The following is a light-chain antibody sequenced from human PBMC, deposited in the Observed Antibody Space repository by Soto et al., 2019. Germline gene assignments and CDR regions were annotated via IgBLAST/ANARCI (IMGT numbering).Light chain of an antibody. CDR1: QSVSSN. J-gene: IGKJ1*01. CDR2: GAS. CDR3: RQYNNWPRT. Sequence: EIVMTPSPATLSVSPVERATLSCRASQSVSSNLAWYQQKPGQAPRLLIYGASTRATGIPARFSGSGSGTEFTLTISSLQSEDFAVYYCRQYNNWPRTFGQGTKVDIK. V-gene: IGKV3-15*01.